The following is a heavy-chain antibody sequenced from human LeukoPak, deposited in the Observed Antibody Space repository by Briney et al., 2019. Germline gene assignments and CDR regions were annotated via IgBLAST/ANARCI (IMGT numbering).Heavy chain of an antibody. CDR3: ARVRSTGYSSGWYGNWFDP. D-gene: IGHD6-19*01. V-gene: IGHV4-34*01. Sequence: PSETLSLTCAVYGGSFSGYYWSWIRQPPGKGLEWIGEINHSGSTNYNPSLKSRVTISVDTSKNQFSLKLSSVTAADTAVYYCARVRSTGYSSGWYGNWFDPWGQGTLVTVSS. J-gene: IGHJ5*02. CDR1: GGSFSGYY. CDR2: INHSGST.